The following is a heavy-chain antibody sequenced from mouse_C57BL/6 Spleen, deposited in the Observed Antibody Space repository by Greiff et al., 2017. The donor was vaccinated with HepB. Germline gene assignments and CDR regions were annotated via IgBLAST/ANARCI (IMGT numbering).Heavy chain of an antibody. D-gene: IGHD2-2*01. Sequence: VQLQQSGAELVMPGASVKLSCKASGYTFTSYWMHWVKQRPGQGLEWIGEIDPSDSYTNYNQKFKGKSTLTVDKSSSTAYMQLSSLTSEDSAVYYCARSYGYDDYAMDYWGQGTSVTVSS. J-gene: IGHJ4*01. CDR2: IDPSDSYT. CDR1: GYTFTSYW. CDR3: ARSYGYDDYAMDY. V-gene: IGHV1-69*01.